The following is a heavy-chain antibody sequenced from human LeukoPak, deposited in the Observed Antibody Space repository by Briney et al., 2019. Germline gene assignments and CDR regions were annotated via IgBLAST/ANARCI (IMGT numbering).Heavy chain of an antibody. Sequence: PGGSLRLSCAASGFPFTFAMSWVRQAPGKGLGWVSTVSGSGVDTYYADSVRGRFTISRDNSKNMLYLQMNSLRAEDTAVYYCAKQSTARSLGEGGQGTLVTVSS. D-gene: IGHD6-6*01. V-gene: IGHV3-23*01. CDR1: GFPFTFA. J-gene: IGHJ4*02. CDR2: VSGSGVDT. CDR3: AKQSTARSLGE.